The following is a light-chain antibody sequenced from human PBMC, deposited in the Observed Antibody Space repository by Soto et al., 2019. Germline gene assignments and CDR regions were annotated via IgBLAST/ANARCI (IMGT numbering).Light chain of an antibody. Sequence: QSVLTQPPSASRTPGQRVTISCSGSSSNIGSNYVYWYQQLPGTAPKLLIYRNNQRPSGVPDRFSGSKSGTSASLAISGLRSEDEADYYCAAWDDSLSGPRVFGGGTKVTVL. CDR2: RNN. CDR3: AAWDDSLSGPRV. J-gene: IGLJ3*02. CDR1: SSNIGSNY. V-gene: IGLV1-47*01.